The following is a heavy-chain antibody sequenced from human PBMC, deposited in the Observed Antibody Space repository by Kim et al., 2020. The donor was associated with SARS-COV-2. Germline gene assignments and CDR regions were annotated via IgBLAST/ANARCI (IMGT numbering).Heavy chain of an antibody. CDR3: ARDPGEKVWPEAWFDP. CDR2: IYHSGST. J-gene: IGHJ5*02. CDR1: GYSISSGYY. V-gene: IGHV4-38-2*02. Sequence: SETLSLTCTVSGYSISSGYYWGWIRQPPGKGLEWIGSIYHSGSTYYNPSLKSRVTISVDTSKNQFSLKLSSVTAADTAVYYCARDPGEKVWPEAWFDPWGQGTLVTVSS. D-gene: IGHD2-8*01.